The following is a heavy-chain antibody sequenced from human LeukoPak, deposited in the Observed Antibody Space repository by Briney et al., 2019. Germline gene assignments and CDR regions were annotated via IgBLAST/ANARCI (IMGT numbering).Heavy chain of an antibody. D-gene: IGHD2-2*01. Sequence: GGSLRLSCAAYGFSFSTYAMSWLRQAPGRGLEWLSVISGSGGKIYYADSVKGRFTISRDNSKNTLYLQMNSLRAEDTGVYYCAIDPNYNRVLEPAARSYWGQGTLVTVSS. CDR1: GFSFSTYA. CDR2: ISGSGGKI. V-gene: IGHV3-23*01. J-gene: IGHJ4*02. CDR3: AIDPNYNRVLEPAARSY.